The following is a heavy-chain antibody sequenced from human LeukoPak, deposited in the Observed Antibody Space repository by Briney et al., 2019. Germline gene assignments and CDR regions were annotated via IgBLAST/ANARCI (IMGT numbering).Heavy chain of an antibody. CDR2: IYYSGST. Sequence: KPPETLSLTCAVYGGSFRGYYWSWIRQPPGKGLEWIGYIYYSGSTNYNPSLKSRVTISVDTSKNQFSLKLSAVTAADTAVYYCARFRRDFDCWGQGTLVTVSS. V-gene: IGHV4-59*01. J-gene: IGHJ4*02. CDR3: ARFRRDFDC. CDR1: GGSFRGYY.